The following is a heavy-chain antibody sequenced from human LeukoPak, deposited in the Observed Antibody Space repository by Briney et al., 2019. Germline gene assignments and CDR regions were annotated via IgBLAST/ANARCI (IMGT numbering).Heavy chain of an antibody. CDR2: ISSSSSTI. CDR1: GFTFSSYS. CDR3: ALKPHDSSGWWEYFQH. D-gene: IGHD6-19*01. V-gene: IGHV3-48*01. J-gene: IGHJ1*01. Sequence: TGGSLRLSCAASGFTFSSYSMNWVRQAPGKGLEWVSYISSSSSTIYYADSVKGRFTISRDNAKNSLYLQMNSLRAEDTAVYYCALKPHDSSGWWEYFQHWGQGTLVTVSS.